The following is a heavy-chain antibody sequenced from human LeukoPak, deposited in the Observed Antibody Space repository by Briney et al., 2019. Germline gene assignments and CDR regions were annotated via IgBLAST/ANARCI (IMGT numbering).Heavy chain of an antibody. J-gene: IGHJ4*02. D-gene: IGHD6-13*01. CDR3: ARRVRYGSSWDFDY. CDR1: GYSSISYW. CDR2: IDPSDSYI. V-gene: IGHV5-10-1*01. Sequence: GECLQIPCQGSGYSSISYWISWVRPITAKGLEWRGWIDPSDSYIKYSPSFQGHVTISADKSTSTAYLQWSSLKASDTAMYYCARRVRYGSSWDFDYWGQGTLVTVSS.